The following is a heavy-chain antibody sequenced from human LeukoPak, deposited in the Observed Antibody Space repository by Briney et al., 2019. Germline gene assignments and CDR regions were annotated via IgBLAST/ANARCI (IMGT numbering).Heavy chain of an antibody. CDR3: ARCSAATCFPLDFDF. CDR2: ISGFNDNT. Sequence: ASVKVSCKASGYDFNRFAINWVRQAPGQGPEWMGWISGFNDNTAYAQKLQDRVTMTTDKSTSTAYMELRNLRSEDTAMYYCARCSAATCFPLDFDFWGQGTLVTVSS. D-gene: IGHD2-15*01. CDR1: GYDFNRFA. J-gene: IGHJ4*02. V-gene: IGHV1-18*01.